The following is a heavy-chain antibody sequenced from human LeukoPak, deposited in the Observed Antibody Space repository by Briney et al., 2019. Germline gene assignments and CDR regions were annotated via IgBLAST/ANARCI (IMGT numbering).Heavy chain of an antibody. CDR2: IYTSGST. Sequence: PSETLSLTCTVSGGSISSYYWSWIRQPAGKGLEWIGRIYTSGSTNYNPSLKSRVTMSVDTSKNQFSLKLSSVTAADTAVYYCARDLSPYCSSTSCRYYYYYYYMDVWGKGTTVTVSS. V-gene: IGHV4-4*07. CDR1: GGSISSYY. J-gene: IGHJ6*03. D-gene: IGHD2-2*01. CDR3: ARDLSPYCSSTSCRYYYYYYYMDV.